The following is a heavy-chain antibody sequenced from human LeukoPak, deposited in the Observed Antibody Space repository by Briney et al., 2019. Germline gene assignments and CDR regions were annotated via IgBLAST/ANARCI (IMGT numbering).Heavy chain of an antibody. D-gene: IGHD6-13*01. J-gene: IGHJ6*02. CDR2: MNPNSGNT. V-gene: IGHV1-8*01. Sequence: ASVKVSCKASGYTFTSYDINWVRQATGQGLEWMGWMNPNSGNTGYAQKFQGRVTMTRNTSISTAYMELSSLRSEDTAVYYCARGPGYSSSWYTIPAHYHYGMDVWGQGTTVTVSS. CDR1: GYTFTSYD. CDR3: ARGPGYSSSWYTIPAHYHYGMDV.